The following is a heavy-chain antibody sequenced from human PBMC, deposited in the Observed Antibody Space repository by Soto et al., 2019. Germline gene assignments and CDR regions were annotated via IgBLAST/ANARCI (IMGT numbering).Heavy chain of an antibody. Sequence: ASVKVSCKASGYTFTSYYMHWVRQAPGQGLEWMGIINPSGGSTSYAQKFQGRVTMTRDTSTSTVYMELSSLRSEDTAVYYCARDLSAKGLQYFFDYWGQGTLVTVSS. CDR1: GYTFTSYY. V-gene: IGHV1-46*01. D-gene: IGHD2-15*01. CDR2: INPSGGST. CDR3: ARDLSAKGLQYFFDY. J-gene: IGHJ4*02.